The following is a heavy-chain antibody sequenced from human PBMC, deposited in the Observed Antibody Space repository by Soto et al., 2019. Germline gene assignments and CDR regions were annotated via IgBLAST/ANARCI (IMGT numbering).Heavy chain of an antibody. CDR3: DTAMYYCARQIYDSDTGPNFQYYFDS. CDR2: VHRSGTT. D-gene: IGHD3-22*01. J-gene: IGHJ4*02. Sequence: SETLSLTCAVSSGSISTDYWWSWVRQPPGKGLEWIGEVHRSGTTNYIQSLKSRVTMSVDKSGNQVSLELTSVFLQWSSLRASDTAMYYCARQIYDSDTGPNFQYYFDSWGQGTPVTVSS. V-gene: IGHV4-4*02. CDR1: SGSISTDYW.